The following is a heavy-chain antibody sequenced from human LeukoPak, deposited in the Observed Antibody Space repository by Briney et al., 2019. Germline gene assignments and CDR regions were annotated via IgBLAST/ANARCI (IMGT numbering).Heavy chain of an antibody. CDR1: GFTFSSYS. V-gene: IGHV3-48*02. J-gene: IGHJ3*02. D-gene: IGHD2-2*01. CDR2: ISSSSSTI. Sequence: GGSLRLSCAASGFTFSSYSMNWVRQAPGKGLEWVSYISSSSSTIYYADSVKGRFTISRDNAKYSLYLQMNSLRDEDTAVYYCARGTQDIVVVPAAQTDAFDIWGQGTMVTVSS. CDR3: ARGTQDIVVVPAAQTDAFDI.